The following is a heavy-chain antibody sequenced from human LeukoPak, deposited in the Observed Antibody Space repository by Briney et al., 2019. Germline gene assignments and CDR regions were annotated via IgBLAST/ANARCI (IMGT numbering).Heavy chain of an antibody. D-gene: IGHD6-19*01. Sequence: PSETLSLTCAVYGGSFSGYYWSWIRQPPGKGLEWIGEINHSGSTNYNPSLKSRVTISVDTSKNQFSLKLSSVTAADTAVYYCARCPHYSSGWYDYYYYMDVWGKGTTVTVSS. CDR1: GGSFSGYY. CDR2: INHSGST. J-gene: IGHJ6*03. V-gene: IGHV4-34*01. CDR3: ARCPHYSSGWYDYYYYMDV.